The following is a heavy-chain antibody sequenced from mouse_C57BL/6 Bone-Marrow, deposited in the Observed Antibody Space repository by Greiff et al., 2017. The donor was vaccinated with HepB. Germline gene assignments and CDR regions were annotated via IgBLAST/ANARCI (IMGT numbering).Heavy chain of an antibody. CDR2: IWSGGST. CDR1: GFSLTSYG. CDR3: ARNSLEGYAMDY. J-gene: IGHJ4*01. Sequence: QVQLQQSGPGLVQPSQSLSITCTVSGFSLTSYGVHWVRQSPGKGLEWLGVIWSGGSTDYNAAFIYRLSISKDNSKSQVFFKMNSLQADDTAIYYCARNSLEGYAMDYWGQGTSVTVSS. V-gene: IGHV2-2*01.